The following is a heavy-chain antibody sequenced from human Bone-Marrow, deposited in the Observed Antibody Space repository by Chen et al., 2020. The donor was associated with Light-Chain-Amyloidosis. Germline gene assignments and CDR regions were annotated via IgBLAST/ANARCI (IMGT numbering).Heavy chain of an antibody. J-gene: IGHJ3*02. V-gene: IGHV3-7*01. CDR1: GFTFSNYW. CDR2: IRQSGTEK. Sequence: EVQLVESGGGLVQPGGSLRLSCVASGFTFSNYWMNWVRQAPGAGMEWVANIRQSGTEKNYVDSVEDRFTISRDNAKNSMYLQINSLRVDDTAVYYCARSPTGASQAFDIRGQGTTVIVS. CDR3: ARSPTGASQAFDI. D-gene: IGHD4-17*01.